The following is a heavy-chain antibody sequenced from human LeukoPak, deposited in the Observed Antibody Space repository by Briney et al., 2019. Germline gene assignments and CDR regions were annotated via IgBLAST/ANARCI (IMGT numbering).Heavy chain of an antibody. V-gene: IGHV1-18*01. Sequence: ASVKVSCKATSRISWVRQAPGQGLEWTGWIGTYGGDTYYAQKFQGRITVTTDTSTSTVYMGLRHLRSDDTAVYYCARDLWNFYDDSGYNRDFDSWGQGTLVTVSS. J-gene: IGHJ5*01. CDR1: TSR. CDR2: IGTYGGDT. D-gene: IGHD3-22*01. CDR3: ARDLWNFYDDSGYNRDFDS.